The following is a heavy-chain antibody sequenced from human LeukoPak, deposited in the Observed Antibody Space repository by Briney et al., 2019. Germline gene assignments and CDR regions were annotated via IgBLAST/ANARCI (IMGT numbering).Heavy chain of an antibody. CDR1: GFPFSRHW. Sequence: GGSLRLSCAASGFPFSRHWMHWVRQAPGKGLVWVSRIKGDQSTTNYADPVKGRFTITRDNAKNTLYLQMNSLRAEDTAVYYCAREYNYDLDVWGKGTTVTVSS. J-gene: IGHJ6*04. V-gene: IGHV3-74*01. CDR3: AREYNYDLDV. CDR2: IKGDQSTT.